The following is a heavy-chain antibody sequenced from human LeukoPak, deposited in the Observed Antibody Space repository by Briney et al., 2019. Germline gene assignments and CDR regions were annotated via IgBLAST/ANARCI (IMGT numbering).Heavy chain of an antibody. Sequence: PSETLSLTCTVSGGSISSSSYYWGWIRQPPGKGLEWIGSIYYSGSTYYNPSLKSRVSISLDTSKNQFSLSLTSVTAADTAIYYCARGLILAGETLGYWGQGTLVTVSS. CDR3: ARGLILAGETLGY. CDR2: IYYSGST. J-gene: IGHJ4*02. CDR1: GGSISSSSYY. V-gene: IGHV4-39*07. D-gene: IGHD6-19*01.